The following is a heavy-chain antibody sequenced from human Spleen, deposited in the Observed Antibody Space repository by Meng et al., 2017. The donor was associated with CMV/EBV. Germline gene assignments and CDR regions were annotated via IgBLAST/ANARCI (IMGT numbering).Heavy chain of an antibody. CDR3: ARAPVPAAKGVWFDP. CDR2: INHSGST. CDR1: GGSFSGYY. Sequence: VYGGSFSGYYWSWIRQHPGKGLEWIGEINHSGSTNYNPSLKSRVTISVDTSKNQFSLKLSSVTAADTAVYYCARAPVPAAKGVWFDPWGQGTLVTVSS. V-gene: IGHV4-34*01. D-gene: IGHD2-2*01. J-gene: IGHJ5*02.